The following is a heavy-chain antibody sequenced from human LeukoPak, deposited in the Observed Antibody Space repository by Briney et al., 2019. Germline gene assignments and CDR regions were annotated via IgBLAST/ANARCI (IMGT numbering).Heavy chain of an antibody. CDR2: INHSGST. D-gene: IGHD3-10*01. J-gene: IGHJ5*02. CDR1: GGSFSGYY. CDR3: ARQYHDLWFGELWFDP. Sequence: SETLSLTCAVYGGSFSGYYWSWIRQPPGKGLEWIGEINHSGSTNYNPSLKSRVTISVDTSKNQFSLKLSSVTAADTAVYYCARQYHDLWFGELWFDPWGQGTLVTVSS. V-gene: IGHV4-34*01.